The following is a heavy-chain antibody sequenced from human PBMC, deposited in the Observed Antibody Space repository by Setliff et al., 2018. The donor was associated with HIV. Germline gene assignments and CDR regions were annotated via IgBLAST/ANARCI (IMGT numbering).Heavy chain of an antibody. CDR2: IYHSGRT. D-gene: IGHD2-21*01. Sequence: SETLSLTCAVSGYSISSSYYWGWIRQPPGKGLEWIGNIYHSGRTYYNPSLKSRVTISLDTSRNHFSLRLSSVTAADTAVYYCSRSYCGGDCSLVVDTNWFDPWGQGTLVTVSS. CDR3: SRSYCGGDCSLVVDTNWFDP. V-gene: IGHV4-38-2*01. CDR1: GYSISSSYY. J-gene: IGHJ5*02.